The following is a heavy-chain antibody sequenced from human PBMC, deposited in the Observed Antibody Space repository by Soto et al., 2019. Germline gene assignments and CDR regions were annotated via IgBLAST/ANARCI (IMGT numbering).Heavy chain of an antibody. Sequence: EVQLVESGGGLVQPGGSLRLSCAASGFTFSSYAMHWVRQAPGKGLEYVSAISSYGGSTYYANSVKGRFTISRDNSKNTVYLPRGSLRAEDMAVYYCTRDPDSSGYYDFDYWGQGTLVTVSS. J-gene: IGHJ4*02. V-gene: IGHV3-64*01. CDR3: TRDPDSSGYYDFDY. CDR2: ISSYGGST. D-gene: IGHD3-22*01. CDR1: GFTFSSYA.